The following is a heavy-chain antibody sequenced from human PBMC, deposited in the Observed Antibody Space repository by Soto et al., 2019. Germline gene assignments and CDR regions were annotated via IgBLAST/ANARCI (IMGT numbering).Heavy chain of an antibody. CDR1: GASVRRGSYY. J-gene: IGHJ4*02. CDR3: AREPDF. D-gene: IGHD3-10*01. V-gene: IGHV4-31*03. CDR2: IYYSGST. Sequence: TLSLTCTCSGASVRRGSYYWSWIRQHPGKGLEWIGYIYYSGSTYYIPSRKSRVIISVDTSKNQFSLKLSSVTAADTAVYYCAREPDFWSRGTVVTVSS.